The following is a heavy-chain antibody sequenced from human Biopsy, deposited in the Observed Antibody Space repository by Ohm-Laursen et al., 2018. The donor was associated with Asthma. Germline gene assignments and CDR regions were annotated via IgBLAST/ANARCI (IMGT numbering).Heavy chain of an antibody. V-gene: IGHV3-9*01. CDR2: ISWNSGSI. D-gene: IGHD2-21*01. CDR3: AKATLGDIGKDY. Sequence: SLRLPCSASGFTFDDYGMHWVRQAPGKGLEWVSGISWNSGSIGYADSVKGRFTISRDNAKNSLYLQMNSLRVEDTALYYCAKATLGDIGKDYWGQGILVTVSS. J-gene: IGHJ4*02. CDR1: GFTFDDYG.